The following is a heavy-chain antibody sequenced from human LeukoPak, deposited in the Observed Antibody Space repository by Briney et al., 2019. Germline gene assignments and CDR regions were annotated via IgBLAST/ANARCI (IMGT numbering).Heavy chain of an antibody. V-gene: IGHV3-21*01. Sequence: GGSLRLSCAASGFTFSSYSMNWVRQAPGKGLEWVSSISSSSSYIYYADSVKGRLTISRDNAKNSLYLQMNSLRAEDTAVYYCARAADTAMAYFDYWGQGTLVTVSS. CDR2: ISSSSSYI. CDR3: ARAADTAMAYFDY. D-gene: IGHD5-18*01. CDR1: GFTFSSYS. J-gene: IGHJ4*02.